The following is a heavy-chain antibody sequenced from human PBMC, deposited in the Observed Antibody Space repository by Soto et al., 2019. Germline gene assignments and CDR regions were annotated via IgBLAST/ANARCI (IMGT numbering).Heavy chain of an antibody. V-gene: IGHV3-30*18. CDR2: ISYDGSNK. CDR1: GFSFSSHS. D-gene: IGHD6-13*01. Sequence: QVQLVESGGGVVQPGRSLRLSCAASGFSFSSHSMQWVRQVPGEGLEWVAVISYDGSNKYYADSVKGRFTISRDNSKNTLYLQMNSLRAEDTAVYYCAKVTGQVAAGTVDYWGQGTLVTVSS. J-gene: IGHJ4*02. CDR3: AKVTGQVAAGTVDY.